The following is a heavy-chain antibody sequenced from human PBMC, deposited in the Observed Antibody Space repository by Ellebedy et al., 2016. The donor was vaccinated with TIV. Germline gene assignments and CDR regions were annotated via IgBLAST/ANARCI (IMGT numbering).Heavy chain of an antibody. CDR3: ARHIGSRDNYYYMDV. V-gene: IGHV5-51*01. CDR1: AYSFGSYW. Sequence: GESLKISCQGSAYSFGSYWIAWVRQMPGKGLEWMGIVYPGDYYTRYSPSFQGQVTISADKSISTAYLQWNSLRASDTATYYCARHIGSRDNYYYMDVWGKGTTVTVSS. D-gene: IGHD1-26*01. CDR2: VYPGDYYT. J-gene: IGHJ6*03.